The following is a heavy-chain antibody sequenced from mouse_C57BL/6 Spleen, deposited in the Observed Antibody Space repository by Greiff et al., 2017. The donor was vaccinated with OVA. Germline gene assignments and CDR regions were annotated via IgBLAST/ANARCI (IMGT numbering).Heavy chain of an antibody. CDR1: GFTFSSYA. Sequence: EVNVVESGGGLVKPGGSLKLSCAASGFTFSSYAMSWVRQTPEKRLEWVATISDGGSYTYYPDNVKGRFTISRDNAKNNLYLQMSHLKSEDTAMYYCARDGGTTVVDYFDYWGQGTTLTFSS. CDR2: ISDGGSYT. D-gene: IGHD1-1*01. J-gene: IGHJ2*01. V-gene: IGHV5-4*01. CDR3: ARDGGTTVVDYFDY.